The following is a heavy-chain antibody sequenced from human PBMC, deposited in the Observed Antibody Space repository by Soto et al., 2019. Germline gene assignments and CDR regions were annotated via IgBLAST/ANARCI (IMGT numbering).Heavy chain of an antibody. Sequence: SVKVSCKASGVTFGSYAISWVRQAPGQGLEWMGGIIPIFGTANYAQKFQGRVTITADESTSTAYMELSSLRSEDTAVYYCARDQPQTRYEFWSGYTDFYFDYWGQSTLFTVSS. CDR3: ARDQPQTRYEFWSGYTDFYFDY. CDR2: IIPIFGTA. CDR1: GVTFGSYA. D-gene: IGHD3-3*01. J-gene: IGHJ4*02. V-gene: IGHV1-69*13.